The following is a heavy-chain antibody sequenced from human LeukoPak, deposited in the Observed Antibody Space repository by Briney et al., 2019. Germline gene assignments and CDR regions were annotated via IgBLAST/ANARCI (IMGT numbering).Heavy chain of an antibody. CDR2: INHNGST. Sequence: SETLSLTCAVYGGSFSGYYWSWIRQPPGKGLEWIGEINHNGSTNYNPSLKSRVTISVDTSKNQFSLKLSSVTAADTAVYYCARQWIAVAGHYYYYGMDVWGQGTTVTVSS. J-gene: IGHJ6*02. D-gene: IGHD6-19*01. CDR1: GGSFSGYY. V-gene: IGHV4-34*01. CDR3: ARQWIAVAGHYYYYGMDV.